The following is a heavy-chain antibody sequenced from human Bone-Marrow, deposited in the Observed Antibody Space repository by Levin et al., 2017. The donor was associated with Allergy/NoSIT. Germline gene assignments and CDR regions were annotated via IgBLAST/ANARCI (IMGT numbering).Heavy chain of an antibody. CDR3: AHRLDYNGDWDQGVFDH. CDR1: GFSLTSRPVG. Sequence: NESGPTLVKPTQTLALTCTFSGFSLTSRPVGVGWVRQPPGKALEPLALIYWDDDKRYNPSLKSRLTTAKDTSKNQIFLTMTNVDPLDTATYFCAHRLDYNGDWDQGVFDHWGQGILVTVSS. V-gene: IGHV2-5*02. D-gene: IGHD4-17*01. CDR2: IYWDDDK. J-gene: IGHJ4*02.